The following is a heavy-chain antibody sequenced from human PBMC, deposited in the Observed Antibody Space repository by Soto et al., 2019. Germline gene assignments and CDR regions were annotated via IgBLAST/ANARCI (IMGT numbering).Heavy chain of an antibody. J-gene: IGHJ5*02. CDR1: GDSVSSNTAS. CDR2: TYFRSKWYN. D-gene: IGHD5-12*01. V-gene: IGHV6-1*01. Sequence: SQTLSLTCAISGDSVSSNTASWNWIRQSPSRGLEWLGRTYFRSKWYNDYAVSVKSRIIINPDTSNNQFSLQLNSVTPEDTTVYFCAKGDNLGPKTGYAFDPWGQGIMVTVS. CDR3: AKGDNLGPKTGYAFDP.